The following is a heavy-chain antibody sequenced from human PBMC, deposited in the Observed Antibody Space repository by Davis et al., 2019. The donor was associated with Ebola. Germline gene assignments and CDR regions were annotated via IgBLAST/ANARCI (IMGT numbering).Heavy chain of an antibody. CDR2: IFGTA. D-gene: IGHD4-17*01. Sequence: IFGTANYAQKFQGRVTITADESTSTAYMELSSLRSEDTAVYYCARLYGDLYYYGMDVWGQGTTVTVSS. J-gene: IGHJ6*02. V-gene: IGHV1-69*01. CDR3: ARLYGDLYYYGMDV.